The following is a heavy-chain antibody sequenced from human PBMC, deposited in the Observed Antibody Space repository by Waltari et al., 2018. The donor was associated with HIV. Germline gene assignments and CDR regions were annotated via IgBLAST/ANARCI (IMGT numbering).Heavy chain of an antibody. CDR1: GFTFSSVW. V-gene: IGHV3-7*01. D-gene: IGHD3-3*01. J-gene: IGHJ6*02. Sequence: EVQLVESGGGLVQPGGSLSLSCAASGFTFSSVWMSWVRQAPGKGLEWVANIKQDGSEKYYVDSVKGRFTISRDNAKNSLYLQMNSLRAEDTAVYYCARITIFGVVNDYGMDVWGQGTTVTVSS. CDR2: IKQDGSEK. CDR3: ARITIFGVVNDYGMDV.